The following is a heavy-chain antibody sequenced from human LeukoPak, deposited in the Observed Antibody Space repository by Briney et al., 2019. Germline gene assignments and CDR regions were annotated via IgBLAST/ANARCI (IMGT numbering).Heavy chain of an antibody. D-gene: IGHD6-19*01. J-gene: IGHJ4*02. CDR2: ISSSDGTI. CDR3: ARHLFRQWLIFDY. Sequence: GGSLRLSCEASGFTFSDYFMTWIRQAPGKGLEWVSYISSSDGTIYYADSVKGRFTISRDNAKNSLYLQMNSLRAEDSAVYYCARHLFRQWLIFDYWGQGTLVTVSS. V-gene: IGHV3-11*01. CDR1: GFTFSDYF.